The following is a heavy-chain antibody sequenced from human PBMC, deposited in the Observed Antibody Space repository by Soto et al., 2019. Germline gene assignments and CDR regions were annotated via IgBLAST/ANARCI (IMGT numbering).Heavy chain of an antibody. J-gene: IGHJ3*02. CDR2: IWYDGSNK. D-gene: IGHD3-3*01. CDR3: ESIAERFLGPSDAFDI. CDR1: GFTFSSYG. Sequence: GGSLRLSCAASGFTFSSYGMHWVRQAPGKGLEWVAVIWYDGSNKYYADSVKGRFTISRDNSKNTLYLQMNSLRAEDTAVYYCESIAERFLGPSDAFDIWGPGTMVTVSS. V-gene: IGHV3-33*01.